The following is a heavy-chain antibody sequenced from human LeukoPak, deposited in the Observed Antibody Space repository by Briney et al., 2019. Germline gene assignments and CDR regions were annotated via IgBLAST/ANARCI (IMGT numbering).Heavy chain of an antibody. D-gene: IGHD1-1*01. CDR1: GFTFSSYG. V-gene: IGHV3-30*02. Sequence: GGSLRLSCAASGFTFSSYGMHWARQAPGKGLEWVAVIWYDGSNKYYADSVKGRFTISRDNSKNTLYLQMNSLRVEDTAVYYCKSGGAAPGSFDYWGQGTPVTVSP. J-gene: IGHJ4*02. CDR3: KSGGAAPGSFDY. CDR2: IWYDGSNK.